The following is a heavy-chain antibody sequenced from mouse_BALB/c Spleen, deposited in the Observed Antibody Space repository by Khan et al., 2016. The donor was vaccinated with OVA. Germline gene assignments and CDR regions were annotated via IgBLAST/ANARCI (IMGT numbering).Heavy chain of an antibody. V-gene: IGHV1-4*01. CDR3: AKRTTGYAMDY. D-gene: IGHD2-14*01. CDR2: INPRSGYT. Sequence: QVQLQQSGAELARPGASVKMSCKASGYTFTSYTIHWVQQRPGQGLEWIGYINPRSGYTNYNQKFKDKATLTADKSSSTAYMQLSSLTSEDSAVYYCAKRTTGYAMDYWGQGTSVTVSS. J-gene: IGHJ4*01. CDR1: GYTFTSYT.